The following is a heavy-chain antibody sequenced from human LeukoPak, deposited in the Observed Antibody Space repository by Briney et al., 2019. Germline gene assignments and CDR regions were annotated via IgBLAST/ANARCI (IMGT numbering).Heavy chain of an antibody. D-gene: IGHD3-22*01. J-gene: IGHJ4*02. Sequence: PGGSLRLSCAASGFTFSTYGMTWVRQAPGRGLEWVSAISGSAARTFYADSVKGRFTISRDNSKNTLSLQMNSLRAEDTAVYYCARGPRFGIRMIVVVTKGHFDYWGQGTLVTVSS. CDR3: ARGPRFGIRMIVVVTKGHFDY. V-gene: IGHV3-23*01. CDR1: GFTFSTYG. CDR2: ISGSAART.